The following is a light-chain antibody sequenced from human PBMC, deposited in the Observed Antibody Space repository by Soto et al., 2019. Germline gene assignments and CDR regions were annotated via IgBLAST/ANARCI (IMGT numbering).Light chain of an antibody. CDR3: HHYGTSWT. V-gene: IGKV3-20*01. Sequence: EIVLTQSPGTVSLSPGERATLSCRASQSVRSSFLAWYQQKPGQAPRLLISGASSRATGIPDRFGGSGSGTDFTLTISRLEPEDFAVYYCHHYGTSWTFGQGTKLEI. CDR2: GAS. CDR1: QSVRSSF. J-gene: IGKJ1*01.